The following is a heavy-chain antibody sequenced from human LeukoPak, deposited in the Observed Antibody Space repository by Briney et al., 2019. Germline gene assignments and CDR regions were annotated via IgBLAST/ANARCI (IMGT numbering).Heavy chain of an antibody. J-gene: IGHJ4*02. Sequence: ASVKVSCEASGYTFNGYYMHWVRQAPGQGLEWMGWINPNSGGTNYVENFQGRVTMTRDTSISTAFLELSRLRSEDTAVYYCARRGTVAGFDYWGQGTLVTVSS. CDR2: INPNSGGT. CDR3: ARRGTVAGFDY. CDR1: GYTFNGYY. D-gene: IGHD6-19*01. V-gene: IGHV1-2*02.